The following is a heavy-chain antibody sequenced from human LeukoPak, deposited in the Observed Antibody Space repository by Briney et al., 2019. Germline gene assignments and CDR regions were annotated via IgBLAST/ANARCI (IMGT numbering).Heavy chain of an antibody. V-gene: IGHV4-38-2*02. J-gene: IGHJ4*02. Sequence: SETLSLTCTVSGYSISSGYYWGWIRQPPGKGLEWIGSIYHSGSTYYNPSLKSRVTISVDTSKNQFSLKLSSVTAADTAVYYCARGGGYFDWLFYWGQGTLVTVSS. D-gene: IGHD3-9*01. CDR2: IYHSGST. CDR1: GYSISSGYY. CDR3: ARGGGYFDWLFY.